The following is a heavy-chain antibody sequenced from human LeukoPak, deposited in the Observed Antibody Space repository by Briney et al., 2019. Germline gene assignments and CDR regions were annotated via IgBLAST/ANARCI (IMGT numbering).Heavy chain of an antibody. CDR3: GRGVSGYYDSSGYYLGYFYMDV. V-gene: IGHV4-30-4*08. J-gene: IGHJ6*03. D-gene: IGHD3-22*01. CDR2: LYYSGSA. CDR1: GDSITSGDFY. Sequence: SQTVFLTCTVSGDSITSGDFYWTWIRQPPGKGLEWIGYLYYSGSAYYNPSLKSRVTILIDTSKNQFSLKLNSVTAADTAAYYCGRGVSGYYDSSGYYLGYFYMDVWGKGTTVTVSS.